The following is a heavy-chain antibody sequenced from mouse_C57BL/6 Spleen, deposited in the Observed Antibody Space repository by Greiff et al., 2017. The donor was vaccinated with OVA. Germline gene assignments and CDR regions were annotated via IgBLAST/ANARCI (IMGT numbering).Heavy chain of an antibody. J-gene: IGHJ4*01. CDR3: GHSNYDAMDY. CDR2: IWSGGST. Sequence: QVQLKESGPGLVQPSQSLSITCPVSGFSLTSYGVHWVRQSPGKGLEWLGVIWSGGSTDYNAAFISKLSISKDNSKSQVFCKMNILQADDTAIYYCGHSNYDAMDYWGQGTSVTVSS. D-gene: IGHD2-5*01. V-gene: IGHV2-2*01. CDR1: GFSLTSYG.